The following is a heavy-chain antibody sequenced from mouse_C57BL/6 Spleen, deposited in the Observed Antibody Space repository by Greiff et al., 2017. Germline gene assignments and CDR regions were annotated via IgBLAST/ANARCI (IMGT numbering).Heavy chain of an antibody. Sequence: QVQLKQPGAELVRPGSSVKLSCKASGYTFTSYWMHWVKQRPIQGLEWIGNIDPSDSETHYNQKFKDKATLTVDKSSSTAYMQLSSLTSEDSAVYYCARPDYEGAMDYWGQGTSVTVSS. CDR3: ARPDYEGAMDY. J-gene: IGHJ4*01. V-gene: IGHV1-52*01. CDR1: GYTFTSYW. CDR2: IDPSDSET. D-gene: IGHD2-4*01.